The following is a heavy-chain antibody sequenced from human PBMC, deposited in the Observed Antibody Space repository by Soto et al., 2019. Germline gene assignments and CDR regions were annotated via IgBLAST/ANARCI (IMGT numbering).Heavy chain of an antibody. D-gene: IGHD2-21*02. CDR2: INHSGST. CDR1: GGSFSGYY. Sequence: QVQLQQWGAGLLKPSETLSLTCAVYGGSFSGYYWSWIRQPPGKGLEWIGEINHSGSTNYNPSLKTRVPISVDTSKNQFSLKLSSVTAADTAVYYCAREGTAYCGGDCYRTNWFDPWGQGTLVTVSS. V-gene: IGHV4-34*01. CDR3: AREGTAYCGGDCYRTNWFDP. J-gene: IGHJ5*02.